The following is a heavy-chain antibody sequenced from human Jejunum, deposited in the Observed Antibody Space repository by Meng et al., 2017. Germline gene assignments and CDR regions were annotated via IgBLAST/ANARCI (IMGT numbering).Heavy chain of an antibody. CDR1: GDTFTSYD. CDR2: LNPRSAGT. CDR3: ARGWYSSYYFDY. D-gene: IGHD4-11*01. J-gene: IGHJ4*02. V-gene: IGHV1-8*01. Sequence: QVEPVQSGAEVKRPGASGKVSCKTSGDTFTSYDFNWVRQAPGQGLEWMGWLNPRSAGTGSAQKFQGRVTMTSDTSMTTGYMELSDLTSEDTAVYYCARGWYSSYYFDYWGQGTLVTVSS.